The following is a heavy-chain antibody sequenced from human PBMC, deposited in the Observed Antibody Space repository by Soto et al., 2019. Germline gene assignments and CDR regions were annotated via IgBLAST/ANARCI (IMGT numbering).Heavy chain of an antibody. CDR1: GFTFTTYA. CDR3: AHPRGYGVFDAYDI. D-gene: IGHD4-17*01. J-gene: IGHJ3*02. Sequence: GGSLRLSCAASGFTFTTYAMSWVRQAPGQGLEWVSAITATGRGTYYADSVQGRFIISRDNSKNTLYLQMTSLRIEDTALYYCAHPRGYGVFDAYDIWGQGTLVTVSS. CDR2: ITATGRGT. V-gene: IGHV3-23*01.